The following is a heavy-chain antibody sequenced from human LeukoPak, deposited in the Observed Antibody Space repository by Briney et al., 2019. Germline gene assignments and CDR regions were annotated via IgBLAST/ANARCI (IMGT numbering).Heavy chain of an antibody. Sequence: RTGGSLRLPCAASGFTFSSYSMNWVRQAPGKGLEWVSYISSSSSTIYYADSVKGRFTISRDNAKNSLYLQMNSLRAEDTAVYYCAGGYSSSWYYYYYYGMDVWGQGTTVTVSS. D-gene: IGHD6-13*01. J-gene: IGHJ6*02. CDR3: AGGYSSSWYYYYYYGMDV. V-gene: IGHV3-48*01. CDR2: ISSSSSTI. CDR1: GFTFSSYS.